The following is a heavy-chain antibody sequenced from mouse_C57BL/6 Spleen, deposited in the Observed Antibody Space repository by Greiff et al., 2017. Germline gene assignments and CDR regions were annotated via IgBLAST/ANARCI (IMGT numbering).Heavy chain of an antibody. CDR2: ISDGGSYT. V-gene: IGHV5-4*01. CDR1: GFTFSSYA. J-gene: IGHJ4*01. Sequence: EVQLQESGGGLVKPGGSLKLSCAASGFTFSSYAMSWVRQTPEKRLEWVATISDGGSYTYYPDNVKGRFTISRDNAKNNLYLQMSHLKSEDTAMYYCARGGYHYGSSWDYAMDYWGQGTSVTVSS. D-gene: IGHD1-1*01. CDR3: ARGGYHYGSSWDYAMDY.